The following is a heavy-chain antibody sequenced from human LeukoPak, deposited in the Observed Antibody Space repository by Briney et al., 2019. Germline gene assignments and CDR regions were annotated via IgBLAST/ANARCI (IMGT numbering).Heavy chain of an antibody. J-gene: IGHJ4*02. Sequence: GGSLRLSCAASGFTFSSYSMNWVRQAPGKGLEWVSSISSSSSYIYYADSVKGRFTISRDNAKNSLYLQMNSLRAEDTAVYYCARGLLWFGELLSPLDYWGQGTLVTVSS. CDR1: GFTFSSYS. V-gene: IGHV3-21*01. CDR3: ARGLLWFGELLSPLDY. D-gene: IGHD3-10*01. CDR2: ISSSSSYI.